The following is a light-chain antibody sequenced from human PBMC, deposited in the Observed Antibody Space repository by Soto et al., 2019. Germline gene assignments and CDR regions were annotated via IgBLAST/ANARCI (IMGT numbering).Light chain of an antibody. Sequence: QSVLTQPASVSGSPGQSITISCTGTSSDVSGYNYVSWYQQHPGKAPKLIIYEVSNRPSGVSNRFSGSKSGNTASLTISGLQAEDEADYYCSSYTSSSTRVFGGGTQLTVL. CDR2: EVS. CDR1: SSDVSGYNY. V-gene: IGLV2-14*01. CDR3: SSYTSSSTRV. J-gene: IGLJ3*02.